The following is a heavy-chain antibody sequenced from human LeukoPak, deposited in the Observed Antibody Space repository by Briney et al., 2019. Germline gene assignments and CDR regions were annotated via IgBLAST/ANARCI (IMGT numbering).Heavy chain of an antibody. CDR1: GGTFSSYA. CDR2: TIPIFGTA. D-gene: IGHD4-17*01. CDR3: ARGAMTTVTTGWFDP. J-gene: IGHJ5*02. Sequence: SVKVSCKASGGTFSSYAISWVRQAPGQGLEWMGGTIPIFGTANYAQKFQGRVTITADESTSTAYMELSSLRSEDTAVYYCARGAMTTVTTGWFDPWGQGTLVTVSS. V-gene: IGHV1-69*13.